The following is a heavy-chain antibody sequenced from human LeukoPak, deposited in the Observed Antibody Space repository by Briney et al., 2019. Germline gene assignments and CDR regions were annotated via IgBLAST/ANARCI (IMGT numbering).Heavy chain of an antibody. D-gene: IGHD2-21*01. CDR1: GYTSTGYY. J-gene: IGHJ1*01. Sequence: SVKVSCKASGYTSTGYYMHWVRQAPRQGHEWMGWINPNSRDRHYAQRFQGRFTMTRDTSISTAYMQMSSLISDDTAIYCCVTRCTADCYSAFHHWGQGTLVTVSS. CDR2: INPNSRDR. CDR3: VTRCTADCYSAFHH. V-gene: IGHV1-2*02.